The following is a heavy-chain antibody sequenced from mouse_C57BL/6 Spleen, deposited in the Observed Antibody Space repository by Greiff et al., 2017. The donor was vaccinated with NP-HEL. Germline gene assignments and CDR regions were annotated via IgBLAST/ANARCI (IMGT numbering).Heavy chain of an antibody. Sequence: EVQLVESGGGLVKPGGSLKLSCAASGFTFSSYAMSWVRQTPEKRLEWVATISDGGSYTYYPDNVKGRFTISRDNAKNNLYLQMSHLKSEDTAMYYCARENYGSSFSYYYAMDYWGQGTSVTVSS. CDR2: ISDGGSYT. V-gene: IGHV5-4*01. CDR3: ARENYGSSFSYYYAMDY. CDR1: GFTFSSYA. D-gene: IGHD1-1*01. J-gene: IGHJ4*01.